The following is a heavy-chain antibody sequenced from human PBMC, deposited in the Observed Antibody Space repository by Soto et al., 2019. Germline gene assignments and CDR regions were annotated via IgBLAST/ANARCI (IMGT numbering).Heavy chain of an antibody. CDR2: MNPNSGNT. D-gene: IGHD3-10*01. CDR3: ARGNSPSGSGPLGYYYYYGMDV. J-gene: IGHJ6*02. Sequence: ASGKVSCKASGYTFTSYDINWVRQATGQGLEWMGWMNPNSGNTGYAQKFQGRVTMTRNTSISTAYMELSSVTAADTAVYYCARGNSPSGSGPLGYYYYYGMDVWGQGTTVTVSS. CDR1: GYTFTSYD. V-gene: IGHV1-8*01.